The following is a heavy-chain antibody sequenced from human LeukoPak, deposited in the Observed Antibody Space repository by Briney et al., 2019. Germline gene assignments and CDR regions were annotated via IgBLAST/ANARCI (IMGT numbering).Heavy chain of an antibody. CDR2: ITIGGNT. CDR1: GFTFSSYG. Sequence: GGSLRLSCAASGFTFSSYGMSWVRQAPGKGLEWVSIITIGGNTYYADSVKGRFTISRDNSGNTLYLQMNSLRAEDTALYYCAKRGTSGTKEFEYWGQGTLVTVSS. J-gene: IGHJ4*02. D-gene: IGHD1-7*01. V-gene: IGHV3-23*01. CDR3: AKRGTSGTKEFEY.